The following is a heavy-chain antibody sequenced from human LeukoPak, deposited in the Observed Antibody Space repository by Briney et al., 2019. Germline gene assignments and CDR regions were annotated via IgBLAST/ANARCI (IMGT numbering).Heavy chain of an antibody. CDR1: GFTFNTYW. CDR2: IKPDGSDE. V-gene: IGHV3-7*01. J-gene: IGHJ6*02. D-gene: IGHD6-13*01. Sequence: GGSLRLSCAASGFTFNTYWMNWVRQSPGKGLEWVAEIKPDGSDEYYVDSVKGRFTISRDNAKNSLYLQMDSLRGEDTAVYYCERDTPLREVDPADRGIYHSYYGMDVWGQGTTVTVSS. CDR3: ERDTPLREVDPADRGIYHSYYGMDV.